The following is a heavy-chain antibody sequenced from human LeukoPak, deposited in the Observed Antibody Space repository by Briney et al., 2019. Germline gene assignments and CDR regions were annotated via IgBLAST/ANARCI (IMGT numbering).Heavy chain of an antibody. V-gene: IGHV4-59*08. CDR3: ARHLYYSASGFWYIDL. CDR2: IYYSGST. D-gene: IGHD3-10*01. Sequence: SETLSLTCTVSGGSISSYYWSWIRQPPGKGLEWIGYIYYSGSTNYNPSLKSRVTISVDTSKNQFSLKLSSVTAADTAEYYCARHLYYSASGFWYIDLWGRGTLVIVSP. J-gene: IGHJ2*01. CDR1: GGSISSYY.